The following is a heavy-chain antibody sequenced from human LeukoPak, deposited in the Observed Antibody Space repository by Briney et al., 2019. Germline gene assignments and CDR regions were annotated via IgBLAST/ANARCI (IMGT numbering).Heavy chain of an antibody. D-gene: IGHD3-22*01. J-gene: IGHJ1*01. Sequence: GASVKVSCKAPGYTFTSYYMHWVRQAPGQGLEWMGIINPSGGSTSYAQKFQGRVTMTRDTSTSTVYMELSSLRSEDTAVYYCARGYQYYYDSSGYYFRYWGQGTLVTVSS. CDR1: GYTFTSYY. CDR3: ARGYQYYYDSSGYYFRY. CDR2: INPSGGST. V-gene: IGHV1-46*01.